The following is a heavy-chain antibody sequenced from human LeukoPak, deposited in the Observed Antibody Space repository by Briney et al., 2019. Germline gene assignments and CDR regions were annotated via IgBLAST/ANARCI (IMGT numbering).Heavy chain of an antibody. Sequence: ASVTVSCKASGYTFTSYYMHWVRQAPGQGLEWMGIINPSGGSTSYAQKFQGRVTMTRDTSTSTVYMELSSLRSEDTAVYYCAREFGYGDYGGVFDYWGQGTLVTVSS. J-gene: IGHJ4*02. CDR3: AREFGYGDYGGVFDY. D-gene: IGHD4-17*01. CDR2: INPSGGST. CDR1: GYTFTSYY. V-gene: IGHV1-46*01.